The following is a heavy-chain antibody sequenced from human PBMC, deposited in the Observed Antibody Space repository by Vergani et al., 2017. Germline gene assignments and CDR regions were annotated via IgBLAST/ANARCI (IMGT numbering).Heavy chain of an antibody. J-gene: IGHJ5*02. CDR1: GGSFSGYH. CDR3: AREGVPAALFDP. CDR2: INHSGST. Sequence: QVQLQQWGAGLLKPSETLSLTCAVYGGSFSGYHWSWIRQPPGKGLEWIGEINHSGSTNYNPSLKSRVTISVDTSKNQFSLKLSSVTAADTAVYYCAREGVPAALFDPWGQGTLVTVSS. V-gene: IGHV4-34*01. D-gene: IGHD2-2*01.